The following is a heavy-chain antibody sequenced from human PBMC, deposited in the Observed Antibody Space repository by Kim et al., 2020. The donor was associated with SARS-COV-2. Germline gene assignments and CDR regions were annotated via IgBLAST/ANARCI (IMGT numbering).Heavy chain of an antibody. V-gene: IGHV3-53*01. D-gene: IGHD3-22*01. Sequence: GGSLRLSCAASGFTVSSNYMSWVRQAPGKGLEWVSVIYSGGSTYYADSVKGRFTISRDNSKNTLYLQMNSLRAEDTAVYYCARARPNYYDSSGPLIWGQGTLVTVSS. CDR2: IYSGGST. CDR1: GFTVSSNY. CDR3: ARARPNYYDSSGPLI. J-gene: IGHJ4*02.